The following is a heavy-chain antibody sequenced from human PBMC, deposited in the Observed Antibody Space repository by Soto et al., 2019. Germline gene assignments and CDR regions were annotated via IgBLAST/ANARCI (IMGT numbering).Heavy chain of an antibody. V-gene: IGHV4-59*01. CDR2: IYYSGST. Sequence: SETLSLTCTVSGGSISSYYWSWIRQPPGKGLEWIGYIYYSGSTNYNPSLKSRVTISVDTSKNQFSLKLSSVTAADTAVYYCARASITIFGVVTNYYYYYMDVWGKGTTVTVSS. CDR1: GGSISSYY. J-gene: IGHJ6*03. CDR3: ARASITIFGVVTNYYYYYMDV. D-gene: IGHD3-3*01.